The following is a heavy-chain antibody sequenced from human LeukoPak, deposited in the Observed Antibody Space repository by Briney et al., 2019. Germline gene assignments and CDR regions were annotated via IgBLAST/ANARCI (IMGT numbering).Heavy chain of an antibody. D-gene: IGHD4-17*01. V-gene: IGHV4-39*07. CDR3: SETTAYGEHDY. J-gene: IGHJ4*02. CDR2: IYYSGST. CDR1: GGSISSSSYY. Sequence: TSETLSLTCTVSGGSISSSSYYWGWIRQPPGKGLEWIGSIYYSGSTYYNPSLKSRVTISVDTSKNQFSLKLSSVTAADTAVYCCSETTAYGEHDYWGQGTLVTVSS.